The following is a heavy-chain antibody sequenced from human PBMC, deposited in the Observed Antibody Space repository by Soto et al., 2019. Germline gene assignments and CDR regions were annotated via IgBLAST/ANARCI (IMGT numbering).Heavy chain of an antibody. Sequence: KTSETLSLTCTVSGGSISNYYWSWIRQTPGKGLEWIGYVYYSGNTNYNPSLKNRVSISVDMSKNQFSLKLSSVTAADTAMYYRAREVDTDMGGLGFYDAFDIWGPGTMVTVSS. CDR2: VYYSGNT. CDR3: AREVDTDMGGLGFYDAFDI. CDR1: GGSISNYY. V-gene: IGHV4-59*01. J-gene: IGHJ3*02. D-gene: IGHD5-18*01.